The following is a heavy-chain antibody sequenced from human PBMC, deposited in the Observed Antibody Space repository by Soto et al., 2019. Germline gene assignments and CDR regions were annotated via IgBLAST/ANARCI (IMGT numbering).Heavy chain of an antibody. CDR1: GGSISSGDYY. V-gene: IGHV4-30-4*01. D-gene: IGHD4-17*01. CDR2: IYYSGST. Sequence: PSETLSLTCTVSGGSISSGDYYWSWIRQPPGKGLEWIGYIYYSGSTYYNPSLKSRVTISVDTSKNQFSLKLSSVTAADTAVYYCARGDYVFDYYYGMDVWGQGTTVTVSS. J-gene: IGHJ6*02. CDR3: ARGDYVFDYYYGMDV.